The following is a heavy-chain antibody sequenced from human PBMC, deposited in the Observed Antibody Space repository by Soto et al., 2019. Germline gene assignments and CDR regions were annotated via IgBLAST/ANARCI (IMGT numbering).Heavy chain of an antibody. CDR3: ARDHRRDGMDV. V-gene: IGHV1-69*08. Sequence: QVQLVQSGAEVKKPGSSVKVSCKASGGTFSSYTISWVRQAPGQGLEWMGRIIPILGIANYAQKFRGRVTITADKSTSTAYMELSSLRSEDTAVYYCARDHRRDGMDVWGQGTTVTVSS. CDR2: IIPILGIA. CDR1: GGTFSSYT. D-gene: IGHD3-10*01. J-gene: IGHJ6*02.